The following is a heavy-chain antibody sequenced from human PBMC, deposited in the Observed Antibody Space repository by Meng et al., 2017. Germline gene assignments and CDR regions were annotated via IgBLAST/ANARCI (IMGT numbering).Heavy chain of an antibody. V-gene: IGHV4-34*01. J-gene: IGHJ4*02. CDR2: INHSGST. CDR1: GGSFSGYY. CDR3: AREVVAALDY. Sequence: QVQLQQWGAGLLKPSGTLSLTCAVSGGSFSGYYWSWIRQPPGKGLEWIGEINHSGSTNYNPSLKSRVTISVDTSKNQFSLKLSSVTAADTAVYYCAREVVAALDYWGQGTLVTVSS. D-gene: IGHD2-15*01.